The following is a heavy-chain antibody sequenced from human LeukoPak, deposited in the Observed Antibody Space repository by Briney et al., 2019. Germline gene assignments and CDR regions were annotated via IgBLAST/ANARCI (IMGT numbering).Heavy chain of an antibody. J-gene: IGHJ4*02. CDR2: IYSGGST. CDR3: ARSTDTTRDY. V-gene: IGHV3-66*01. CDR1: GFTVSSNY. Sequence: PGRSLRLSCAASGFTVSSNYMSWVRQAPGKGLEWVSVIYSGGSTYYADSVKGRFTISRDNSKNTLYLQMNSLRAEDTAVYYCARSTDTTRDYWGQGTLVTVSS. D-gene: IGHD4-17*01.